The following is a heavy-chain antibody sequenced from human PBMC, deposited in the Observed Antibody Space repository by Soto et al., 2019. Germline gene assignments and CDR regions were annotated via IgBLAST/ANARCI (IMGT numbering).Heavy chain of an antibody. Sequence: QVQLQESGPGLVKPSETLSLTCTVSGGSISSYYWSWIRQPPGKGLEWIGYIYYSGSTNYNPSLKSRVTISVDTSKNQFSLKLCSVTAADTAVYYCARDLVGAAAFDPWGQGTLVTVSS. CDR2: IYYSGST. CDR1: GGSISSYY. J-gene: IGHJ5*02. CDR3: ARDLVGAAAFDP. V-gene: IGHV4-59*01. D-gene: IGHD6-13*01.